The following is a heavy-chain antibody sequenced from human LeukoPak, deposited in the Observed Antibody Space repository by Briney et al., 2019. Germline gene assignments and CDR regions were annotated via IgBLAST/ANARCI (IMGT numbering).Heavy chain of an antibody. Sequence: GESLRLSCVASGFSFSNFWMSWVRQAPGERPEWLTNIRQDGSQKYYVDSVRGRFTISRDNAKNSLYLQMNSLRAEDTAVYYCARDRDSSWYPYLDQWGQGTLVTVSS. V-gene: IGHV3-7*03. J-gene: IGHJ4*02. CDR3: ARDRDSSWYPYLDQ. D-gene: IGHD6-13*01. CDR1: GFSFSNFW. CDR2: IRQDGSQK.